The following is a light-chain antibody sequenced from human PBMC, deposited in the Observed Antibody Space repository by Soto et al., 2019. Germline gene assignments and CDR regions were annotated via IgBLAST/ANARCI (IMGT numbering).Light chain of an antibody. V-gene: IGKV4-1*01. CDR3: HHYYTSPPA. CDR1: QNVLYSSNNNNY. CDR2: WAS. J-gene: IGKJ1*01. Sequence: DIVMTQSPDSLAVSLGETATINCRSSQNVLYSSNNNNYVAWYQQKAGQPPKLLIYWASTRESGVHQRFSGSESGTDFTLTISDLQAEDVAVYFCHHYYTSPPAFGQGTRVEVK.